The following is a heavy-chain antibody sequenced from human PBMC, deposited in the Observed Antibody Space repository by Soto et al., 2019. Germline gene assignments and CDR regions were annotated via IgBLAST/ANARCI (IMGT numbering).Heavy chain of an antibody. J-gene: IGHJ4*02. CDR1: GFSFSSYG. CDR2: IWYDGSNK. D-gene: IGHD5-18*01. V-gene: IGHV3-33*01. CDR3: ARDRSYGLRNFDY. Sequence: GGSLRLSCAASGFSFSSYGMHWVRQAPGKGLEWVAVIWYDGSNKYYADSVKGRFTISRDNSKNTLYLQMNSLRAEDTAVYYCARDRSYGLRNFDYWGQGTLVTVSS.